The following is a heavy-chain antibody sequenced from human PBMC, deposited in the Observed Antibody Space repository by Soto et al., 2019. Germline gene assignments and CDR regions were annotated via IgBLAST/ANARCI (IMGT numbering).Heavy chain of an antibody. Sequence: PGGSLRLSCAASGFTFSSYWMSWVRQAPGKGLEWVANIKQDGSEKYYVDSVKGRFTISRDNAKNSLYLQMNSLRAEDTAVYYCVRDIYDSSGYYVNFDYWGQGTLVTVSS. CDR1: GFTFSSYW. CDR2: IKQDGSEK. J-gene: IGHJ4*02. V-gene: IGHV3-7*01. CDR3: VRDIYDSSGYYVNFDY. D-gene: IGHD3-22*01.